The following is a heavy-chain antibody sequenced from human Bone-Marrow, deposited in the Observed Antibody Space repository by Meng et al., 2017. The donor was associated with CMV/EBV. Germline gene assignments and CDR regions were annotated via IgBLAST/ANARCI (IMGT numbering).Heavy chain of an antibody. V-gene: IGHV3-21*01. CDR3: ARDDTQETYYYGMDV. CDR1: GFTFSGYS. CDR2: TSGTGSYI. Sequence: GESLKIPCAASGFTFSGYSMSWFRQTPGKGLKWVSSTSGTGSYIYYADSVRGRFTISRDNAKNSLFLQMNSLRAEDTAVYYCARDDTQETYYYGMDVWGQGTTVTVSS. J-gene: IGHJ6*02.